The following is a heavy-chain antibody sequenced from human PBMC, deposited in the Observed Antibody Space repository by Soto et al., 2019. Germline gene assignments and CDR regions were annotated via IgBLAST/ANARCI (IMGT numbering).Heavy chain of an antibody. CDR1: GGSISSINW. Sequence: SETLSLTCAVSGGSISSINWWTWVRQPPGKGLDWIGEIYQTGSTNYNPSLESRVTISIDKSKNQFSLKLRSVTAADTAVYYCARVSSSSAFGMDVWGQGTTVTVS. V-gene: IGHV4-4*02. D-gene: IGHD6-6*01. CDR3: ARVSSSSAFGMDV. J-gene: IGHJ6*02. CDR2: IYQTGST.